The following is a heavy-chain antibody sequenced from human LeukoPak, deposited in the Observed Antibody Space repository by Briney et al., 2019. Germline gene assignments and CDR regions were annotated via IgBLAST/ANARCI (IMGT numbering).Heavy chain of an antibody. Sequence: PGGSLRLSCAASGFTFSSYAMHWVRQAPGKGLEWVAVISYDGSNKYYADSVKGRFAISRDNSKNTLYLQMNSLRAEDTAVYYCAGLRYFDWSKYYYYGMDVWGQGTTVTVSS. CDR2: ISYDGSNK. J-gene: IGHJ6*02. D-gene: IGHD3-9*01. CDR1: GFTFSSYA. CDR3: AGLRYFDWSKYYYYGMDV. V-gene: IGHV3-30*09.